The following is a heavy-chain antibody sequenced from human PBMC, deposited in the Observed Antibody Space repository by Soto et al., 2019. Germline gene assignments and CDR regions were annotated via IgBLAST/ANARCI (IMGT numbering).Heavy chain of an antibody. Sequence: SGGSLRLSCAASGFTFSSYGRHWVLQAPGKGLKWVAVIWYDGSNKYYADSVKGRFTISRDNSKNTLYLRMNSLRAEDTAVYYCARDHGRVVPAAILYYYYGMDVWGQGTTVTVSS. CDR2: IWYDGSNK. J-gene: IGHJ6*02. CDR1: GFTFSSYG. V-gene: IGHV3-33*01. CDR3: ARDHGRVVPAAILYYYYGMDV. D-gene: IGHD2-2*02.